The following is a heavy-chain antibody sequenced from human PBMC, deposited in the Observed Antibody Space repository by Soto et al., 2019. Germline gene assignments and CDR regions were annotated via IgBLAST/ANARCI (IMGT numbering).Heavy chain of an antibody. CDR3: ARAWTATAGWANWFDR. CDR2: IHYSGST. Sequence: QVQLQESGPGLVEPSQTLSLTCTVSGGSISGEGYYWIWIRQYSGRGLEWIGYIHYSGSTYYNPSLKCRVIISVDTSMTQFFLNLSSVTAADTAVYYCARAWTATAGWANWFDRWGQGTLVTVSS. D-gene: IGHD6-13*01. V-gene: IGHV4-31*03. CDR1: GGSISGEGYY. J-gene: IGHJ5*02.